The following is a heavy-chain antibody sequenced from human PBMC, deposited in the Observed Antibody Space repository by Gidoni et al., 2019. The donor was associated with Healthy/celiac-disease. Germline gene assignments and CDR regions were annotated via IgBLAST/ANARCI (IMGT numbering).Heavy chain of an antibody. J-gene: IGHJ5*02. D-gene: IGHD1-26*01. V-gene: IGHV4-34*01. CDR1: GGSFSGYY. CDR2: INHSGST. CDR3: ARVGHSGSFNWFDP. Sequence: QVQLQQWGAGLLKPSETLSLTCAVSGGSFSGYYWSWIRQPPGKGLEWIGEINHSGSTNYNPSLKSRVTISVDTSKNQFSLKLSSVTAADTAVYYCARVGHSGSFNWFDPWGQGTLVTVSS.